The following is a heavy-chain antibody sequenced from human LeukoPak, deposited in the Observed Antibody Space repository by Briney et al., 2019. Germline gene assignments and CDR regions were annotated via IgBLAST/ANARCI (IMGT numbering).Heavy chain of an antibody. D-gene: IGHD6-13*01. CDR3: ARVDYSRTEGPGGYFDY. CDR2: ISGSGGST. CDR1: GFTFSSHA. V-gene: IGHV3-23*01. Sequence: QAGGSLRLSCAASGFTFSSHAMSWVRQAPGKGLEWVSAISGSGGSTYYADSVKGRFTISRDNSKNTLYLQMNGLRAEDTAVYYCARVDYSRTEGPGGYFDYWGQGTLVTVSS. J-gene: IGHJ4*02.